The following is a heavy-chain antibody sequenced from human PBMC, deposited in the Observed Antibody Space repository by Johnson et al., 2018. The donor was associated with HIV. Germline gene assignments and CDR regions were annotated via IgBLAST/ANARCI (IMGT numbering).Heavy chain of an antibody. J-gene: IGHJ3*02. CDR3: AKAEGATSAFDI. CDR2: IWYDGSNK. Sequence: VQLVESGGGLVKPGGSLRLSCAASGFTFSSYGMHWVRQAPGKGLEWVAVIWYDGSNKYYADSVKGRFTISRDNSKNTLYLQMNSLRAEDTAVYYCAKAEGATSAFDIWGQGTMVTVSS. D-gene: IGHD1-26*01. CDR1: GFTFSSYG. V-gene: IGHV3-33*06.